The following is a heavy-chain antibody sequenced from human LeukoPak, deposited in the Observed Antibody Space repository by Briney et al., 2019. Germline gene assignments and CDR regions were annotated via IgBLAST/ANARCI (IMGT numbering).Heavy chain of an antibody. CDR1: GGSISSSSYY. D-gene: IGHD3-16*01. CDR3: ARQRGLGPNDY. J-gene: IGHJ4*02. CDR2: IYYSGST. Sequence: SETLSLTCTVSGGSISSSSYYWGWIRQPPGKGLEWIGSIYYSGSTYYNPSLKSRVTISVDTSKNQFSLKLSSVTAADTAVYYCARQRGLGPNDYWGQGTLVTVSS. V-gene: IGHV4-39*01.